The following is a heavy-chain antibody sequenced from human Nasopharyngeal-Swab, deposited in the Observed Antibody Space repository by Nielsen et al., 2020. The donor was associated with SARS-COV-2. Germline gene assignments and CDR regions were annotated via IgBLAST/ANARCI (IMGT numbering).Heavy chain of an antibody. J-gene: IGHJ5*02. Sequence: SETLSLTCTVSGGSISSYSWSWIRQPAGKGLEWIGRIYTSGSTNYNPSLKSRVTMSVDTSKNQFSLKLSSVTAADTAVYYCAREIKQMDRNWFDPWGQGTLVTVSS. CDR3: AREIKQMDRNWFDP. D-gene: IGHD6-13*01. CDR1: GGSISSYS. CDR2: IYTSGST. V-gene: IGHV4-4*07.